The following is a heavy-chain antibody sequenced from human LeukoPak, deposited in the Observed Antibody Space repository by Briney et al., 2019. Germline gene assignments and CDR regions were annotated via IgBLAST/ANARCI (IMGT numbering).Heavy chain of an antibody. Sequence: GASVKVSCKASGGTFISYAISWVRQAPGQGLEWMGGIIPIFGTANYAQKFQGRVTITADESTSTAYMELSSLRSEDTAVYYCARDTPIGYYDSSGYSVYWGQGTLVTVSS. CDR2: IIPIFGTA. J-gene: IGHJ4*02. D-gene: IGHD3-22*01. CDR1: GGTFISYA. V-gene: IGHV1-69*13. CDR3: ARDTPIGYYDSSGYSVY.